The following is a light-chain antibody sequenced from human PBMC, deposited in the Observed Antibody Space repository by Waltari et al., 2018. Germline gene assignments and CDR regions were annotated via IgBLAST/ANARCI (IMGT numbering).Light chain of an antibody. Sequence: QSALTQPASVSGTLGQSITISCTGTTSDGGNYALVSWYQNHPGQAPKLLICEVIKRPAGVSSLFAGAKSGNTASLTISGLQAEDEADYYCCSYAGRGTYVFGSGTKVTVL. J-gene: IGLJ1*01. CDR1: TSDGGNYAL. V-gene: IGLV2-23*02. CDR2: EVI. CDR3: CSYAGRGTYV.